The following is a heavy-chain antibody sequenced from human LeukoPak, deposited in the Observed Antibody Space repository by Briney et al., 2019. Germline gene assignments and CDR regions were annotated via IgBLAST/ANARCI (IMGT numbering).Heavy chain of an antibody. V-gene: IGHV3-9*01. CDR3: ARYSSGWYKD. J-gene: IGHJ4*02. Sequence: GGSLRLSCAASGFTFDDYAMHWVRQAPGKGLEWVSGISWNSGSIGYADSVKGRFTISRDDAKNSLYLQMNSLRAGDTALYYCARYSSGWYKDWGQGTLVTVSS. D-gene: IGHD6-19*01. CDR2: ISWNSGSI. CDR1: GFTFDDYA.